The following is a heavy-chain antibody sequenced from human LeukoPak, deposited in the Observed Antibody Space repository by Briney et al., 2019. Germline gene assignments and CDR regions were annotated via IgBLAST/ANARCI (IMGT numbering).Heavy chain of an antibody. CDR2: VNHSGGT. Sequence: PSETLSLTCDVSGGPFRAFYWSWIRQPPGKGLEWIGEVNHSGGTNYSPSLKSRVTISVDTSRNQFSLKLSSVTAADTAVYYCARHHFGSGSWLFDLWGQGILVTVSS. J-gene: IGHJ5*02. D-gene: IGHD3-10*01. V-gene: IGHV4-34*01. CDR1: GGPFRAFY. CDR3: ARHHFGSGSWLFDL.